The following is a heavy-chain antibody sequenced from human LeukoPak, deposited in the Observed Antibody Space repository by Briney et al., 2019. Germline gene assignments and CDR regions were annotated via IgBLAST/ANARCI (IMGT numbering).Heavy chain of an antibody. CDR1: GFTFSNYG. Sequence: PGGSLRLSCATSGFTFSNYGMHWVRQAPGKGLEWVANINQDGNEKYYVDSVKGRFTISRDNAKNSLYLQMNSLRVEDTAVYYCARGGIASPGKTSLWDWGQGTLVTVSS. V-gene: IGHV3-7*01. CDR3: ARGGIASPGKTSLWD. CDR2: INQDGNEK. J-gene: IGHJ4*02. D-gene: IGHD6-13*01.